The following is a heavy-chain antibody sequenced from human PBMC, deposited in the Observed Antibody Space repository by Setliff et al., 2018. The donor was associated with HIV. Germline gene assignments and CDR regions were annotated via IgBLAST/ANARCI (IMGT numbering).Heavy chain of an antibody. V-gene: IGHV4-34*10. D-gene: IGHD3-10*01. CDR3: ARVALSVTRSTRRAFDI. CDR2: ISYRGTA. Sequence: NPSETLSLTCAVYGESFSGHYWSWIRQPPGQGLEYIGQISYRGTAYYTPSLKSRLTMSIDTSKNQFSLNLRSMTAADTTVYFCARVALSVTRSTRRAFDIWGQETMVTVSS. CDR1: GESFSGHY. J-gene: IGHJ3*02.